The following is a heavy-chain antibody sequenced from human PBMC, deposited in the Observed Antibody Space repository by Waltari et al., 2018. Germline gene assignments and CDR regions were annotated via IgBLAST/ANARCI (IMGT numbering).Heavy chain of an antibody. CDR1: GFTFSSYG. Sequence: QVQLVESGGGVVQPGRSLRLSCAASGFTFSSYGMHWVRQAPGKGLEWVAVISYDGSNKYYADSVKGRFTISRDNSKNTLYLQMNSLRAEDTAVYYCAKDLSRGSGSHSRYYGMDVWGQGP. V-gene: IGHV3-30*18. D-gene: IGHD3-10*01. J-gene: IGHJ6*02. CDR3: AKDLSRGSGSHSRYYGMDV. CDR2: ISYDGSNK.